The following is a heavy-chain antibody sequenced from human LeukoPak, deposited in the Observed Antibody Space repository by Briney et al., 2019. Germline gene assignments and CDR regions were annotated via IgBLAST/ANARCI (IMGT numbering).Heavy chain of an antibody. V-gene: IGHV4-38-2*01. CDR3: ARNSSLTTLKGGWFDP. Sequence: SETLSLTCGVSGYSINSGYSWTWLRQRPGKGLEWIGNIYHSEYAYYNPSLKSRVTISLDASKNQFSLRLSSVTAADTAVYYCARNSSLTTLKGGWFDPWGQGTLVTVSA. CDR2: IYHSEYA. D-gene: IGHD4-11*01. CDR1: GYSINSGYS. J-gene: IGHJ5*02.